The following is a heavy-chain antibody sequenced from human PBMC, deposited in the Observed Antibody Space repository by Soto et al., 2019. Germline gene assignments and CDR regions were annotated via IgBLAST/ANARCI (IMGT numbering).Heavy chain of an antibody. CDR2: SRDKGNSYST. CDR1: GFTFSDYY. CDR3: TRCITGTTSSYY. Sequence: EVQLVESGGGLVQPGGSLRLSCAGSGFTFSDYYIDWVRQAPGKGLAWVGRSRDKGNSYSTDYAASVKGRFTISRDASKNSLFLQMNSLQTEDTALYYCTRCITGTTSSYYWGQGTLVTVSS. J-gene: IGHJ4*02. D-gene: IGHD1-7*01. V-gene: IGHV3-72*01.